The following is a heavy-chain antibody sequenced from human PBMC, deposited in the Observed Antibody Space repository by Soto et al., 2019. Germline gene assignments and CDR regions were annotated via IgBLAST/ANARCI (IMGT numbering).Heavy chain of an antibody. CDR3: ARGFHQLLVSGIAAELNWFDP. CDR2: INHSGST. D-gene: IGHD6-13*01. J-gene: IGHJ5*02. V-gene: IGHV4-34*01. CDR1: GGSFSGYY. Sequence: SETLSLTCAVYGGSFSGYYWSWIRQPPGKGLEWIGEINHSGSTNYNPSLKSRVTISVDTSKNQFSLKLGSVTAADTAVYYCARGFHQLLVSGIAAELNWFDPWGQGTLVTVSS.